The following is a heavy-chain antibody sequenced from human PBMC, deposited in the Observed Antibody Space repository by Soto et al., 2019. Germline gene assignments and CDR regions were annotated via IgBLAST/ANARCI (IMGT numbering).Heavy chain of an antibody. CDR3: AASYGSGYRAFHY. CDR2: INPIVSMS. CDR1: GYTFTSFYT. Sequence: SVKVSCKASGYTFTSFYTINWVRQAPGLGLEWVGRINPIVSMSNYAQKFQGRVSMTADKSTSTAYMELRSLRSDDTAMYFWAASYGSGYRAFHYWGPGALVTVSS. D-gene: IGHD3-10*01. J-gene: IGHJ4*02. V-gene: IGHV1-69*02.